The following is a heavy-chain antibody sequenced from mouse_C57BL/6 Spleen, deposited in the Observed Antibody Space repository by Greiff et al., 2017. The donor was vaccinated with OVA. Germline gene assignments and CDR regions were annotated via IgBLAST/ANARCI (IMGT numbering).Heavy chain of an antibody. CDR2: IDPSDSYT. Sequence: QVQLQQSGAELVRPGTSVKVSCKASGYAFTNYLIEWVKQRPGQGLEWIGEIDPSDSYTNYNQKFKGKSTLTVDKSSSTAYMQLSSLTSEDSAVYYCAVHYYGSSYYFDYWGQGTTLTVSS. D-gene: IGHD1-1*01. CDR3: AVHYYGSSYYFDY. V-gene: IGHV1-59*01. CDR1: GYAFTNYL. J-gene: IGHJ2*01.